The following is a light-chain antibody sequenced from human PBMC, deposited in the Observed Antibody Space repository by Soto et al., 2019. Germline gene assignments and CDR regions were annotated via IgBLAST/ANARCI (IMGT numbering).Light chain of an antibody. CDR3: QQYYTYPT. CDR2: KAS. J-gene: IGKJ3*01. Sequence: DIQMTQSPSTLSASVGDRDTITCRASQSISTWLAWYQQKPGKAPMLLIYKASYLESGVPSRFSGSGFGTEFTLTISSLQSDDFATYYCQQYYTYPTFGPGTKVGIK. V-gene: IGKV1-5*03. CDR1: QSISTW.